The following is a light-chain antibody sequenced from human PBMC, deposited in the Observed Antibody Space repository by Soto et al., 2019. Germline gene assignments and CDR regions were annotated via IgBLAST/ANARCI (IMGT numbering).Light chain of an antibody. CDR1: QSVSSY. Sequence: EIVLTQSPATLSLSPGERATLSCRASQSVSSYLAWYQQKPGQAPRLLIYDASNRATGIPARFSGSGSGTDFTLTISSLEPEAFAVYYCQQRSNSPQHTFGQGTKLEIK. CDR2: DAS. V-gene: IGKV3-11*01. J-gene: IGKJ2*01. CDR3: QQRSNSPQHT.